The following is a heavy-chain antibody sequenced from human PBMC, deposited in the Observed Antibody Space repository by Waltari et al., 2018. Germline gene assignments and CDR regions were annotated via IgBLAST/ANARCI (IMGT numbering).Heavy chain of an antibody. Sequence: YAISWVRQAPGQGLEWMGGIIPIFGTANYAQKFQGRVTITADKSTSTAYMELSSLRSEDTAVYYCARGTLQQLPKYKFDYWGQGTLVTVSS. J-gene: IGHJ4*02. CDR2: IIPIFGTA. V-gene: IGHV1-69*06. CDR3: ARGTLQQLPKYKFDY. CDR1: YA. D-gene: IGHD6-13*01.